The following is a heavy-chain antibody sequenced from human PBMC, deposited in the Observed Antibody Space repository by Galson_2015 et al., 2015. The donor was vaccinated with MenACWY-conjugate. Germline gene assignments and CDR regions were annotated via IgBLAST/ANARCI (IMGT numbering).Heavy chain of an antibody. CDR2: IYYSGSI. CDR3: ARQRVGAVFDY. J-gene: IGHJ4*02. D-gene: IGHD1-26*01. CDR1: GGSISSYY. Sequence: ETLSLSCPVSGGSISSYYWRWRRPPPGRGLEWIGYIYYSGSINYNPSLESCVTISVDTSTNQFSLKLTSVTAADTAVYYCARQRVGAVFDYWGQGTLVTVSS. V-gene: IGHV4-59*08.